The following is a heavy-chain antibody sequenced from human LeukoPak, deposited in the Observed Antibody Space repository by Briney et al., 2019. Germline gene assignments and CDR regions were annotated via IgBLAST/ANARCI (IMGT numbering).Heavy chain of an antibody. D-gene: IGHD4-17*01. V-gene: IGHV1-46*01. Sequence: ASVKVSCKASGYTFTSYYIHWVRQAPGQGLEWMGIINPNGGNTNYAQKFQGRVIMTRDTSTSTVYMEMSSLRSEDTAVYYCVRDPDYGDYFDYWGQGTLVTVSS. CDR2: INPNGGNT. CDR3: VRDPDYGDYFDY. J-gene: IGHJ4*02. CDR1: GYTFTSYY.